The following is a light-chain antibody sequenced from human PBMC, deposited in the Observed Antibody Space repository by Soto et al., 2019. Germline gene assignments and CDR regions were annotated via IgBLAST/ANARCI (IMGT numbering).Light chain of an antibody. V-gene: IGKV3-20*01. CDR1: QSISSNY. CDR3: QQYGASRPYT. J-gene: IGKJ2*01. Sequence: ETVLTQSPGTLSLSPGERATLSCRASQSISSNYVAWYQQKPGQAPRLLISGASSRANDIPDRFSGSGSGTHFTLTISSLAPEDFAVHYCQQYGASRPYTFGQGTRLEIK. CDR2: GAS.